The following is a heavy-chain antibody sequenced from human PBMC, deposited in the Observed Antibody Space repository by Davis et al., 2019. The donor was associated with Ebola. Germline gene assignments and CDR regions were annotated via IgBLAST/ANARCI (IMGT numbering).Heavy chain of an antibody. CDR1: GYTFTSYY. D-gene: IGHD5-12*01. Sequence: AASVKVSCKASGYTFTSYYMHWVRQAPGQGLEWMGRINPNSGGTNYAQKFQGRVTMTRDTSISTAYMELSRLTSDDTAVYYCTTPGGQDSGYDVFDIWGQGTMVTVSS. CDR2: INPNSGGT. CDR3: TTPGGQDSGYDVFDI. V-gene: IGHV1-2*06. J-gene: IGHJ3*02.